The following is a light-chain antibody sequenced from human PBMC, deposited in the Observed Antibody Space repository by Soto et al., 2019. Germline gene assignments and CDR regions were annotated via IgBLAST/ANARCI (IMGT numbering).Light chain of an antibody. Sequence: NFMLAQPPSVSESPGRTVTISCTRSSGYIGNNFVQWYQQRPGSSPTIVIYEDERRPSGVPDRFSGSIDSSSNSASLTISGLETEDEADYYCQSYDNNIGVFGGGTNLTVL. CDR1: SGYIGNNF. CDR3: QSYDNNIGV. J-gene: IGLJ3*02. V-gene: IGLV6-57*01. CDR2: EDE.